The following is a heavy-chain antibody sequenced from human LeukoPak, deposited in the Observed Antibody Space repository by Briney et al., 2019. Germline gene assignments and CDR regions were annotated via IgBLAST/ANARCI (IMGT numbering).Heavy chain of an antibody. J-gene: IGHJ4*02. V-gene: IGHV5-51*01. Sequence: GESLKISCKGSGYSFISYWIAWVRQMPGKGLEWMGIFYPGDSDTRYSPSFQGQVTISTDESITTAYLQWSSLKASDTAMYYCARLPYSSGWPLDYWGQGTLVTVSS. CDR3: ARLPYSSGWPLDY. CDR2: FYPGDSDT. CDR1: GYSFISYW. D-gene: IGHD6-19*01.